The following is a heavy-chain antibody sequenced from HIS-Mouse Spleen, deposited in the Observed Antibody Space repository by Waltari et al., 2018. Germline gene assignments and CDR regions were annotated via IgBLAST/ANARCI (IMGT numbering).Heavy chain of an antibody. Sequence: EVQLVEFGGGLVKPGGSVRLSFAASGFTFSSYWLSLVRQAPGKGLEWVANIKQDGSEKYYVDSVKGRFTISRDNAKNSLYLQMNSLRAEDTAVYYCARDGGTGDFDYWGQGTLVTVSS. D-gene: IGHD7-27*01. CDR1: GFTFSSYW. J-gene: IGHJ4*02. CDR2: IKQDGSEK. V-gene: IGHV3-7*01. CDR3: ARDGGTGDFDY.